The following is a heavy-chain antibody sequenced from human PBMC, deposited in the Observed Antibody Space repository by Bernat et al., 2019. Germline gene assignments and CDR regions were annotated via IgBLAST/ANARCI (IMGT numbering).Heavy chain of an antibody. CDR3: ARDERYCTNGVCYTWYFDL. CDR1: GFTFSHYW. Sequence: DVQLVESGGGLVQPGGSLRLSCAASGFTFSHYWMSWVRQAPGKGLEWVANIKEDGSEKYYVDSVKGRFTISRDNAKNSLYLQMNSLRAEDTAVYFCARDERYCTNGVCYTWYFDLWGRGTLMTVSS. D-gene: IGHD2-8*01. J-gene: IGHJ2*01. CDR2: IKEDGSEK. V-gene: IGHV3-7*01.